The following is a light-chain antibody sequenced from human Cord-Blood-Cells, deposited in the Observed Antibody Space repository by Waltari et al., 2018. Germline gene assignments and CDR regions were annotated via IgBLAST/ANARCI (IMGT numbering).Light chain of an antibody. V-gene: IGKV1-16*02. J-gene: IGKJ4*01. CDR2: AAS. CDR3: QQYNSYPLT. CDR1: QGISNN. Sequence: DIQMTQSPSSLSASLGDRVTITGRSSQGISNNLAWFQQKPGKAHKSLIYAASSLQSGVPSKFSGSGSGTDFTLTISSLQTEDFATYYCQQYNSYPLTFGAGTKLHTK.